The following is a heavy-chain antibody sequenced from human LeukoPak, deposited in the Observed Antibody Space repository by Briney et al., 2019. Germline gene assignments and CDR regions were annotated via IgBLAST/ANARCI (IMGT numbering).Heavy chain of an antibody. J-gene: IGHJ4*02. CDR1: GFVFVSYG. D-gene: IGHD4-11*01. Sequence: GGSLRLSCEGSGFVFVSYGMSWVRQAPGKGLEWVSGITGSGGSTNYADAVKGRFTVSRDSSKNTVYLEMNSLRVEDTAVYYCARAPVSFDLWGQGTLVTVSS. CDR2: ITGSGGST. V-gene: IGHV3-23*01. CDR3: ARAPVSFDL.